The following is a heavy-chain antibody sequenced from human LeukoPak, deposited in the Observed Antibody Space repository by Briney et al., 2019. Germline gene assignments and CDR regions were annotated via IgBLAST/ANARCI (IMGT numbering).Heavy chain of an antibody. CDR2: INPNSGGT. CDR1: GYTFTGYY. D-gene: IGHD3-3*01. CDR3: ARVITIFESTNMDV. J-gene: IGHJ6*03. V-gene: IGHV1-2*02. Sequence: ASVKVSCKASGYTFTGYYMHWVRQAPGQGLEWMGWINPNSGGTNYAQKFQGRVTMTRDTSISTAYMELSRLRSDDTAVYYCARVITIFESTNMDVWGKGTTVTVSS.